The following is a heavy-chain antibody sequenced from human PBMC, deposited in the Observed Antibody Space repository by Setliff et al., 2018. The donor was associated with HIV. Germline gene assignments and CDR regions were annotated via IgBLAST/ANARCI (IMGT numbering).Heavy chain of an antibody. CDR1: GGTFSSYA. CDR3: ARDPGYSTSWYYFDY. D-gene: IGHD6-13*01. Sequence: ASVKVSCKASGGTFSSYAISWVRQAPGQGLEWMGGINPSGGSTSYAQRFQGRVTMTRDTSTSTVYMELSSLRSEDTAVYYCARDPGYSTSWYYFDYWGQGTLVTVSS. V-gene: IGHV1-46*01. J-gene: IGHJ4*02. CDR2: INPSGGST.